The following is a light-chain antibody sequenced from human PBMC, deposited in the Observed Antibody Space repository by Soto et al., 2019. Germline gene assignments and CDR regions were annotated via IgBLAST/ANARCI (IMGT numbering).Light chain of an antibody. CDR2: GTS. Sequence: EIVLTQSPGTLSLSPGERATLSCRASQSVSSKYLAWYQQKPGQAPRVLIYGTSIRASGVPERFSGGGSGTDFTLTITRLEPEDFASYYCQQSSAHPLFFGGGTRVEIK. CDR3: QQSSAHPLF. CDR1: QSVSSKY. J-gene: IGKJ4*01. V-gene: IGKV3-20*01.